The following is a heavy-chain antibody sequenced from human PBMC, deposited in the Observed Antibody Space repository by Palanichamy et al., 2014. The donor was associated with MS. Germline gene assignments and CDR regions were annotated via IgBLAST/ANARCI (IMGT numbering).Heavy chain of an antibody. V-gene: IGHV4-59*11. CDR2: MYNSGNT. D-gene: IGHD3-22*01. J-gene: IGHJ4*02. CDR3: ARAHYSDSTGYYQTGHDA. CDR1: GDSISRHY. Sequence: QVQLQESGPGLVKPSETLSLTCSVSGDSISRHYWSWIRQPPGKGLEWIGQMYNSGNTDYNPSLKGRVSISVDTSKNQISLNLTSVTAADTAVYYCARAHYSDSTGYYQTGHDAWGQGTLVTVST.